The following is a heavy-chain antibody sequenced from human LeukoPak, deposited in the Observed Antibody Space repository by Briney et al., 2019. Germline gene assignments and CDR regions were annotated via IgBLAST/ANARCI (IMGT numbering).Heavy chain of an antibody. CDR3: ARQVRKYSYALDY. CDR1: GGTFSSYA. Sequence: GASVKVSCKASGGTFSSYAISWVRQAPGQGLEWMGGIIPIFGTANYAQKFQGRVTITADESTSTAYMELSSLRSEDTAVYYCARQVRKYSYALDYWGQGTLVTVPS. V-gene: IGHV1-69*13. CDR2: IIPIFGTA. D-gene: IGHD5-18*01. J-gene: IGHJ4*02.